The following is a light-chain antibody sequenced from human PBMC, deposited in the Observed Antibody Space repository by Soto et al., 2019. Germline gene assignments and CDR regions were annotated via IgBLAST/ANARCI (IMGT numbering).Light chain of an antibody. Sequence: DIQLPKSNPTLSASVGDRVTITCRASQSITSWLAWYQQKPGKAPKLLIYDASSLESGVPSRFSGSGSETEFTLTISSLQPDDSATYYCQQYNGYSFGPGTKVDNK. V-gene: IGKV1-5*01. CDR1: QSITSW. J-gene: IGKJ3*01. CDR3: QQYNGYS. CDR2: DAS.